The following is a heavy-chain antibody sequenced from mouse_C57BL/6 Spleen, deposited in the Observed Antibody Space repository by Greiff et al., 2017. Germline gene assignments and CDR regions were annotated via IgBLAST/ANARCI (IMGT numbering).Heavy chain of an antibody. D-gene: IGHD2-4*01. CDR1: GYTFTSYT. V-gene: IGHV1-4*01. CDR2: INPSSGYT. Sequence: VKLQESGAELARPGASVKMSCKASGYTFTSYTMHWVKQRPGQGLEWIGYINPSSGYTKYNQKFKDKATLTADKSSSTAYMQLSSLTSEDSAVYYCARTLYYDYDEGGMDYWGQGTSVTVSS. CDR3: ARTLYYDYDEGGMDY. J-gene: IGHJ4*01.